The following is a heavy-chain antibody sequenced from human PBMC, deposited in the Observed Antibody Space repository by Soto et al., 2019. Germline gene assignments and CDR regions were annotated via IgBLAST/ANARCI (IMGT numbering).Heavy chain of an antibody. CDR2: TIPVFNTA. Sequence: QVQLEQSGAEVKKPGSSVKVSCKASGGTLSDHGVAWLRQAPGQGLEWMGGTIPVFNTAKYAQKFQGRVTVTADKFTIIAYMELSRLRSEDTAFSFCERGVYGSGNYYTGPSAFDIWGQGTMVIVSS. D-gene: IGHD3-10*01. CDR3: ERGVYGSGNYYTGPSAFDI. V-gene: IGHV1-69*06. J-gene: IGHJ3*02. CDR1: GGTLSDHG.